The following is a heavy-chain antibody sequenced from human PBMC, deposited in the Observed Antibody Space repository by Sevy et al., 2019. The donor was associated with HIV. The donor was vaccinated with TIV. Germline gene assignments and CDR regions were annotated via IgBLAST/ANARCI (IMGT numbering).Heavy chain of an antibody. CDR2: IFHTGST. Sequence: TLSLTCTVSGGSVNSGDYYWSWIRQHPEKGLEWIGYIFHTGSTYYNRSFKSRATISVDTSKNQFSLKLSLMTAADTAVYYCAREGTKGVWFDPWGQGTLVTVSS. CDR3: AREGTKGVWFDP. CDR1: GGSVNSGDYY. D-gene: IGHD3-16*01. J-gene: IGHJ5*02. V-gene: IGHV4-31*03.